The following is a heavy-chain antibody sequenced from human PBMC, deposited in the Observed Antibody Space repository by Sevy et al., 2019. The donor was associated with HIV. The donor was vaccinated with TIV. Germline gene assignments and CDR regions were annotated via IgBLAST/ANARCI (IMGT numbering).Heavy chain of an antibody. D-gene: IGHD3-16*01. J-gene: IGHJ6*02. CDR3: AGALTGDYYYGMDV. V-gene: IGHV3-74*01. Sequence: GGSLRLSCVASGFTFSNYWMHWVRQAPGKGLVWVSRVSSDGSVKNYADFVKGRFTISRDNAKNTLYLQMNSLRGEDTSVFYCAGALTGDYYYGMDVWGQGTTVTVSS. CDR1: GFTFSNYW. CDR2: VSSDGSVK.